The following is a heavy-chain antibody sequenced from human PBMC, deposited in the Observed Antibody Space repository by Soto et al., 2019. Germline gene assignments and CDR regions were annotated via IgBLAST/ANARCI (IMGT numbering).Heavy chain of an antibody. CDR3: ATPQDIVLVPAAKDDAFDI. Sequence: GGSLRLSCAAAGFTFSDYYMSWIRQTPGKGLEWVSYISSSGSTIYYADSVKGRFTISRDNAKNSLYLQMNSLRAEDTAVYYCATPQDIVLVPAAKDDAFDIWGQGTMVTVSS. D-gene: IGHD2-2*01. V-gene: IGHV3-11*01. CDR2: ISSSGSTI. CDR1: GFTFSDYY. J-gene: IGHJ3*02.